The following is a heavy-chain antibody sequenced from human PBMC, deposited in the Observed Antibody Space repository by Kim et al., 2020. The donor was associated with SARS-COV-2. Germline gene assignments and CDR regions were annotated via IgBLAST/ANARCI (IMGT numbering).Heavy chain of an antibody. CDR1: GFTFSTYS. Sequence: GGSLRLSCAASGFTFSTYSMNWVRQAPGKGLEWVSYISSSSSTIHYAYSVKGRFTITRDNAKNSLYLQMKSLRDEDTAVYYCARRYYCDSSGYLYWGQGTLVTVSS. CDR3: ARRYYCDSSGYLY. CDR2: ISSSSSTI. J-gene: IGHJ4*02. D-gene: IGHD3-22*01. V-gene: IGHV3-48*02.